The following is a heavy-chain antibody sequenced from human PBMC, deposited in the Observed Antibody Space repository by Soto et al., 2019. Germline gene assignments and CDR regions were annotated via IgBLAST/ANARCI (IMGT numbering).Heavy chain of an antibody. J-gene: IGHJ4*02. D-gene: IGHD3-22*01. CDR2: FYYSGST. Sequence: PSETLSLTCTVSGGSISSDSYYWGWILQSPEKGLEWIGSFYYSGSTYYNPTLKGRLSISEDRSKNEFSLKLSSVTAADTAIYYCAREFYYDSSGIGFDSWGQGTLVTVSS. CDR3: AREFYYDSSGIGFDS. V-gene: IGHV4-39*07. CDR1: GGSISSDSYY.